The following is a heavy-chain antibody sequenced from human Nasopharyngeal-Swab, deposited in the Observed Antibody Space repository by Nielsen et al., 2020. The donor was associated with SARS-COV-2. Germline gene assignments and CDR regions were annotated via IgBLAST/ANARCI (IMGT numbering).Heavy chain of an antibody. V-gene: IGHV1-18*01. Sequence: ASVKVSCKASGYTFTSYGISWVRQASGQGLEWMGWISAYNGRTYYAQKFQGRVTMTTDTSTSTAYMDLRRLRSDDTAVYYCARDPRGPDYWGQGTLVTVSS. CDR1: GYTFTSYG. CDR2: ISAYNGRT. CDR3: ARDPRGPDY. J-gene: IGHJ4*02. D-gene: IGHD6-25*01.